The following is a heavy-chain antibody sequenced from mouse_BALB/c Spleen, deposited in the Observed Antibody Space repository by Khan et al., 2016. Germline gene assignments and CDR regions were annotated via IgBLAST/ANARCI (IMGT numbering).Heavy chain of an antibody. CDR2: IYPGDGDT. V-gene: IGHV1-80*01. Sequence: QVQLQQSGAELVRPGSSVKISCKASGYAFSSYWMNWVKQRPGQGLEWIGQIYPGDGDTNYNGKFKGKATLTADKSSSTAYMQLSSLTSEDSAVYFFSTYYGNHYYAMDYWGQGTSVTVSS. CDR3: STYYGNHYYAMDY. CDR1: GYAFSSYW. D-gene: IGHD2-10*01. J-gene: IGHJ4*01.